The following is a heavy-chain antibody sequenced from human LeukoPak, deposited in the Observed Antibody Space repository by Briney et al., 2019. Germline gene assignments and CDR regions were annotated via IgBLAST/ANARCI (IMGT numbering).Heavy chain of an antibody. V-gene: IGHV4-34*01. CDR1: GVSFNDYY. CDR2: IRHSGST. Sequence: SETLSLTCDVSGVSFNDYYWSWIRQPPGKGLEWLGEIRHSGSTNYNPSLKSRVTMSVDTSKNQFSLKLSSVTAADTAVYYCARRGSWSYYYAMDVWGQGTTVAVSS. J-gene: IGHJ6*02. CDR3: ARRGSWSYYYAMDV. D-gene: IGHD6-13*01.